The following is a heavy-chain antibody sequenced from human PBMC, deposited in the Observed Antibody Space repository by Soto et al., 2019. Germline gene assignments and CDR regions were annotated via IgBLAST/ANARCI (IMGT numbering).Heavy chain of an antibody. D-gene: IGHD3-16*02. CDR2: IFPLTDIP. Sequence: QVQLVQSGTEVKKPESSVKVSCKASGGTFRNYAINWVRQAPGQGLEWMGSIFPLTDIPDYAQNFQARLTISADKSTSTAYMELCSLTSDDTAMYFCARGPLVILNYFESWGQGTLVIVSS. CDR3: ARGPLVILNYFES. V-gene: IGHV1-69*04. J-gene: IGHJ4*02. CDR1: GGTFRNYA.